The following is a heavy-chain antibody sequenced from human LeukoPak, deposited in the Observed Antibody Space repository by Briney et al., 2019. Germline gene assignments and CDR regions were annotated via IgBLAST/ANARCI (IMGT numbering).Heavy chain of an antibody. CDR1: GGSFSGYY. Sequence: SETLSLTCAVYGGSFSGYYWSWIRQPPGKGLEWIGEINHSGSTNYNPSLKSRVTISVDTSKNQFSLKLSSVTAADTAVYYCARVGVVAATLPYYYYMDVWGKGTTVTISS. J-gene: IGHJ6*03. V-gene: IGHV4-34*01. D-gene: IGHD2-15*01. CDR3: ARVGVVAATLPYYYYMDV. CDR2: INHSGST.